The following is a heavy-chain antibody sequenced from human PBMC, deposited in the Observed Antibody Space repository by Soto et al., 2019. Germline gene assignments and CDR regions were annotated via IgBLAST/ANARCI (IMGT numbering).Heavy chain of an antibody. D-gene: IGHD2-15*01. Sequence: SETLSLTCTVSGGSISSSSYYWGWIRQPPGKGLEWIGSIYYSGSTYYNPSLKSRVTISVDTSKNQFSLKLSSVTAADTAVYYCAVHIVVVVAATRTKGNWFDPWGQGTLVTVSS. CDR2: IYYSGST. CDR1: GGSISSSSYY. J-gene: IGHJ5*02. CDR3: AVHIVVVVAATRTKGNWFDP. V-gene: IGHV4-39*01.